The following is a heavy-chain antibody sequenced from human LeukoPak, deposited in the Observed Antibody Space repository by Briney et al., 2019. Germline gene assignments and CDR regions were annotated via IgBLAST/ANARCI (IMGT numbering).Heavy chain of an antibody. CDR1: GGTFSSYA. CDR3: ARAPLSVMAYSSSYYFDY. CDR2: IIPILGIA. D-gene: IGHD3-22*01. J-gene: IGHJ4*02. V-gene: IGHV1-69*04. Sequence: SVKVSCKASGGTFSSYAISWVRQAPGQGLEWMGRIIPILGIANYAQKFQGRVTITADKSTSTAYMELSSLRSEDTAVYYCARAPLSVMAYSSSYYFDYWGQGTLVTVSS.